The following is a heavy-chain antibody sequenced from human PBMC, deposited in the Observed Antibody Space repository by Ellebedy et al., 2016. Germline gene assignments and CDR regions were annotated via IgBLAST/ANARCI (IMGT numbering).Heavy chain of an antibody. CDR2: ISSSSSYI. J-gene: IGHJ4*02. V-gene: IGHV3-21*01. CDR3: ARGGSGSYYHLEDY. Sequence: GESLKISXAASGFTFSSYSMNWVRQAPGKGLEWVSSISSSSSYIYYADSVKGRFTISRDNAKNSLYLQMNSLRAEDTAVYYCARGGSGSYYHLEDYWGQGALVTVSS. D-gene: IGHD3-10*01. CDR1: GFTFSSYS.